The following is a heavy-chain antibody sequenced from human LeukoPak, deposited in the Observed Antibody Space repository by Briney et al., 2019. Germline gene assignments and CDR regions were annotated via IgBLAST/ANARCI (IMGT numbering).Heavy chain of an antibody. D-gene: IGHD6-13*01. V-gene: IGHV3-74*01. CDR2: INPDGGST. Sequence: GGSLRLSCAASGFTFSSYWMHWFRQAPGKGLVWVSRINPDGGSTAYADSVKGRFTISRDNAKNTLYLQMNSLRVEDTAVYYCTRGQQLVGDWGQGTLVTVSS. J-gene: IGHJ4*02. CDR1: GFTFSSYW. CDR3: TRGQQLVGD.